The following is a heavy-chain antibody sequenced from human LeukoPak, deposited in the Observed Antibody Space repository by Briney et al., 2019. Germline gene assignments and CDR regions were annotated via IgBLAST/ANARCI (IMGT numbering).Heavy chain of an antibody. CDR1: GFSFSSHG. V-gene: IGHV3-33*01. J-gene: IGHJ4*02. CDR3: AIDRDDFWSARIDY. D-gene: IGHD3-3*01. Sequence: GGSLRLSCAASGFSFSSHGMHWVRQAPGKGLEWVGVTWYDGGNEYYGDSVKGRFTISRDSSKNTVFLQMNSLTVEDTAVYYCAIDRDDFWSARIDYWGQGTLVTVSS. CDR2: TWYDGGNE.